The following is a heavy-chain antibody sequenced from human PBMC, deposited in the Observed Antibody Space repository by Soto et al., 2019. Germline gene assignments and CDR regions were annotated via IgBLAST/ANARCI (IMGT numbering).Heavy chain of an antibody. CDR3: ARGYCSGGSCYDYWDY. D-gene: IGHD2-15*01. V-gene: IGHV4-59*01. Sequence: PSETLSLTCTVSGGSISSYYWSWIRQPPGKGLEWIGYIYYSGSTNYNPSLKSRVTISVDTSKNQFSLKLSSVTAADTAVYYCARGYCSGGSCYDYWDYWGQGTLVTVSS. J-gene: IGHJ4*02. CDR2: IYYSGST. CDR1: GGSISSYY.